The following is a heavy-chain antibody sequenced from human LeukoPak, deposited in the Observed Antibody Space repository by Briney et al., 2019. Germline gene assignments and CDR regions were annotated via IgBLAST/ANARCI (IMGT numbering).Heavy chain of an antibody. CDR3: AGLELVFGRRFCCYMDV. Sequence: SVKVSCKASGGTFSSYAINWVRQAPGQGLEWMGGIIPMFGTPNYAQKFQGRVTISTDESTSTAYMELSSLRSEDTAVYYCAGLELVFGRRFCCYMDVWGKGTTVSVS. J-gene: IGHJ6*03. V-gene: IGHV1-69*05. CDR1: GGTFSSYA. D-gene: IGHD1-7*01. CDR2: IIPMFGTP.